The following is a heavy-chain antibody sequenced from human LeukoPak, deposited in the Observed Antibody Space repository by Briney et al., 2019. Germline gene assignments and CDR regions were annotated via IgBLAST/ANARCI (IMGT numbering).Heavy chain of an antibody. CDR2: IRLDGSNK. Sequence: GSLRLSCAASGFTFSSYGMHWVRQAPGKGLEWVAFIRLDGSNKYYADSVKGRFTISRDNSKNTLYLQMNSLRAEDTAVYYCARDVRTNAFDIWGQGTMVTVSS. CDR3: ARDVRTNAFDI. D-gene: IGHD4-17*01. V-gene: IGHV3-30*02. CDR1: GFTFSSYG. J-gene: IGHJ3*02.